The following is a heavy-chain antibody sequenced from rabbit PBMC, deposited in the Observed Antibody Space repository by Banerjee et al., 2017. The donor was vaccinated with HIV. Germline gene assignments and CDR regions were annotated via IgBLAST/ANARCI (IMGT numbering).Heavy chain of an antibody. CDR2: IYTGDSGST. V-gene: IGHV1S40*01. CDR3: ARAGFAGYGYAL. Sequence: QSLEESGGDLVKPGASLTLTCTASGIDFSSNVYMSWVRQAPGKGLEWIASIYTGDSGSTYYANWAKGRFTISKTSSTTVTLQMTGLTAADTATYFCARAGFAGYGYALWGQGTLVTVS. CDR1: GIDFSSNVY. D-gene: IGHD6-1*01. J-gene: IGHJ4*01.